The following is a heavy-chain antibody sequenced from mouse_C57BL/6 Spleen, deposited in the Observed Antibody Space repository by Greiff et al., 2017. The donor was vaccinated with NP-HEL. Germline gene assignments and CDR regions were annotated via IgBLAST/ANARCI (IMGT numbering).Heavy chain of an antibody. V-gene: IGHV5-6*01. Sequence: EVQGVESGGDLVKPGGSLKLSCAASGFTFSSYGMSWVRQTPDKRLEWVATISSGGSYTYYPDSVKGRFTISRDNAKNTLYLQMSSLKSEDTAMYYCARQGTTVYAMDYWGQGTSVTVSS. CDR3: ARQGTTVYAMDY. CDR1: GFTFSSYG. CDR2: ISSGGSYT. D-gene: IGHD1-1*01. J-gene: IGHJ4*01.